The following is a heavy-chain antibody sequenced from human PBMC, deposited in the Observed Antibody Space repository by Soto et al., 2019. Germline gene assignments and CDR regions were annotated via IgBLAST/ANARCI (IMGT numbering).Heavy chain of an antibody. Sequence: HPGGSLRLSCAASGFTFSSYAMSWVRQAPGKGLEWVSAISGSGGSTYYADSVKGRFTISRDNSKNTLYLQMNSLRAEDTAVYYCAGGGVRAQYYYYYGMDVWGQGTTVTVSS. D-gene: IGHD3-10*01. CDR3: AGGGVRAQYYYYYGMDV. CDR2: ISGSGGST. V-gene: IGHV3-23*01. J-gene: IGHJ6*02. CDR1: GFTFSSYA.